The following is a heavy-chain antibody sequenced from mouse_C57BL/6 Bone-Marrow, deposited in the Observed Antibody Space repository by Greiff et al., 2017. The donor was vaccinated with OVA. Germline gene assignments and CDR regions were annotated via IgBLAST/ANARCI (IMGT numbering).Heavy chain of an antibody. CDR1: GFTFSSYG. CDR2: ISSGGSYT. Sequence: EVMLVESGGDLVKPGGSLTLSCAASGFTFSSYGMSWVRQTPDKRLEWVATISSGGSYTYYPDSVKGRSTISRDNAKNTLYLQMSSLKSEDTAMYYCARRDYYAIDYWGQGTSVTVSS. J-gene: IGHJ4*01. V-gene: IGHV5-6*02. CDR3: ARRDYYAIDY.